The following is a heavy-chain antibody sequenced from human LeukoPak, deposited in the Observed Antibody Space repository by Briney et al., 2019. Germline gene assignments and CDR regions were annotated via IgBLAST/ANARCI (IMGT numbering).Heavy chain of an antibody. CDR2: IKQDGSEK. J-gene: IGHJ4*02. Sequence: QYGGSLRLSCAASGFTFSSYWMSLVRQAPGKGLEWVANIKQDGSEKYYVDSVKGRFTISRDNAKNSLYLQMNSLRAEDTAVYYCARGPTRYSYGYARDYWGQGTLVTVSS. D-gene: IGHD5-18*01. V-gene: IGHV3-7*03. CDR3: ARGPTRYSYGYARDY. CDR1: GFTFSSYW.